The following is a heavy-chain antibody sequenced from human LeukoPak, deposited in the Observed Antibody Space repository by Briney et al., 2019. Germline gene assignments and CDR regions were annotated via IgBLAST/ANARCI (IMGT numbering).Heavy chain of an antibody. CDR3: ASSITMVRGVIGAFDI. CDR1: GFTFSSYG. CDR2: IWYDGSNK. Sequence: GGSLRLSCAASGFTFSSYGMHWVRQAPGKGLEWVAVIWYDGSNKYYADSVKGRFTISRDNSKNTLYLQVNSLRAEDTAVYYCASSITMVRGVIGAFDIWGQGTMVTVSS. D-gene: IGHD3-10*01. J-gene: IGHJ3*02. V-gene: IGHV3-33*01.